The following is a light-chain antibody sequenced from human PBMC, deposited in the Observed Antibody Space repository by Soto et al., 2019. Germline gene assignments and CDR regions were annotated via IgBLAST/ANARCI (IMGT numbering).Light chain of an antibody. J-gene: IGKJ4*01. Sequence: EIVLTQSPATLSVSPGERATLSCRASQSVSSNLAWYQQKPDQAPSLLIYSASARATGVPARFSGSGSGTEFTLTISGLQSEDFAAYFCQQYNSWPLTFGGGTKVEIK. CDR1: QSVSSN. V-gene: IGKV3-15*01. CDR3: QQYNSWPLT. CDR2: SAS.